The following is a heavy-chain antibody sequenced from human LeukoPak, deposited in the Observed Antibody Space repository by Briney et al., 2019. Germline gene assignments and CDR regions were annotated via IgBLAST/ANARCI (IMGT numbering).Heavy chain of an antibody. V-gene: IGHV3-53*03. CDR2: FYSGGVT. CDR3: ARGGANTFNSYYYYSLDV. Sequence: PGGSLRLSCAASGFTVSDTYMTWVRQPPGKGLEYVSIFYSGGVTDYAASVKGRFTISRDESKNTVCLHMNNVRADDTAKYYCARGGANTFNSYYYYSLDVWGKGTTVTVSS. D-gene: IGHD3-10*01. J-gene: IGHJ6*04. CDR1: GFTVSDTY.